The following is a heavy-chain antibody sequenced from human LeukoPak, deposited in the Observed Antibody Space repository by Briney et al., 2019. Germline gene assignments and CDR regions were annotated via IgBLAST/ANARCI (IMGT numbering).Heavy chain of an antibody. D-gene: IGHD4-17*01. Sequence: SQTLSLTCTVSGGSISSGDYYWSWIRQPPGKGLEWIGYIYYSGSTYYNPSLKSRVTISVDTSKNQFSLKLSSVTAADTAVYYCAREALTNYGDYRDAFDIWGQGTMVTVSS. CDR1: GGSISSGDYY. CDR2: IYYSGST. CDR3: AREALTNYGDYRDAFDI. V-gene: IGHV4-30-4*01. J-gene: IGHJ3*02.